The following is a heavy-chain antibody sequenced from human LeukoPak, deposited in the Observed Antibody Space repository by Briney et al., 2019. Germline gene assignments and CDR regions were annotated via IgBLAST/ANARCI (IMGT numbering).Heavy chain of an antibody. V-gene: IGHV1-46*01. Sequence: WASVKVSCKASGYTFTGYYMHWVRQAPGQGLEWMGIINPSGGSTSYAQKFQGRVTMTRDTSTSTAYMELRSLRSDDTAVYYCARAGDFWSGYYTGPDAFDIWGQGTMVTVSS. J-gene: IGHJ3*02. CDR2: INPSGGST. CDR1: GYTFTGYY. D-gene: IGHD3-3*01. CDR3: ARAGDFWSGYYTGPDAFDI.